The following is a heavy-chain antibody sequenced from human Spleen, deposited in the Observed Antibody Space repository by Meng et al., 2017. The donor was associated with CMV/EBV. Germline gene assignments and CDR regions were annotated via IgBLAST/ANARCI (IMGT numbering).Heavy chain of an antibody. Sequence: GGSLRLSCVASGFTFSRYAMNWVRQAPGKGLEWVLSVSGSGASTYHADSVKGRFTISRDNSKDTLYLQMHSLRAEDTAVYYCAKSSNGSGTYFPHYYYYYGMDVWGQGTTVTVSS. CDR1: GFTFSRYA. CDR3: AKSSNGSGTYFPHYYYYYGMDV. J-gene: IGHJ6*02. D-gene: IGHD1-26*01. CDR2: VSGSGAST. V-gene: IGHV3-23*01.